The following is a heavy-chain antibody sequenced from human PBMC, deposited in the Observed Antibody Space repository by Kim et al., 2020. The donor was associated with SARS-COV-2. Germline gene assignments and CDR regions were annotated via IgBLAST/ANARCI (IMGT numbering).Heavy chain of an antibody. V-gene: IGHV3-23*01. CDR3: AKIRPNYYYETSGYYDGSAFDL. J-gene: IGHJ3*01. CDR1: GFTFSNYA. Sequence: GGSLRLSCTASGFTFSNYAMSWVRQAPGKGLEWGAVASPSGGTTYYAGSVKGRFTISRDNSKNTLHLQMNSLRTDDTAVYYCAKIRPNYYYETSGYYDGSAFDLWGQGTKVTVSS. D-gene: IGHD3-22*01. CDR2: ASPSGGTT.